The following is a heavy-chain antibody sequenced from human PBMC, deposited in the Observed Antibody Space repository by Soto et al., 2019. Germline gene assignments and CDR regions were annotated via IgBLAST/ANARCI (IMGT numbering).Heavy chain of an antibody. V-gene: IGHV3-23*01. CDR3: AKGGYGSASSFDP. D-gene: IGHD6-25*01. CDR2: ISSSGGTT. J-gene: IGHJ5*02. CDR1: GFTFSSYA. Sequence: EVQLLESGGGLVQPGGSLRLSCAASGFTFSSYAMTWVRQAPGKGLEWVSAISSSGGTTYYADSVKGRFTISRDNSKNTLYLHMNSLRAEDTALYYCAKGGYGSASSFDPWGQGTLVTVSS.